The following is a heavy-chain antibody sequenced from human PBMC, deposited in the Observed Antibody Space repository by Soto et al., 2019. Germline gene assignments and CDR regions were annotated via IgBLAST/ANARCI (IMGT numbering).Heavy chain of an antibody. Sequence: GGSLRLSCAASGFTFSSYAMSWVRQAPGKGLEWVSAISGSGGSTYYADSVNGRFTISRDNSKNTLYLQMNSLRAEDTAVYYCAKDRGGAVAGTDFDYWGQGTLVTVSS. CDR2: ISGSGGST. V-gene: IGHV3-23*01. J-gene: IGHJ4*02. D-gene: IGHD6-19*01. CDR3: AKDRGGAVAGTDFDY. CDR1: GFTFSSYA.